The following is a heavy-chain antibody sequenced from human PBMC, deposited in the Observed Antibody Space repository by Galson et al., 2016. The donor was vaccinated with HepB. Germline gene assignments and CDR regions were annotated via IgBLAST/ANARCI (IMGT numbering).Heavy chain of an antibody. CDR3: ARWSRGTGSSLDF. CDR1: GFNFSTFT. J-gene: IGHJ4*02. Sequence: SLRLSCAASGFNFSTFTVNWVRQVPGKGLEWVSSISSSSLYIYYADSLRGRFTVSRDNSKNSLFLQMNSLGAEDTAIYYCARWSRGTGSSLDFCGQGTLDTVSS. CDR2: ISSSSLYI. D-gene: IGHD3-10*01. V-gene: IGHV3-21*06.